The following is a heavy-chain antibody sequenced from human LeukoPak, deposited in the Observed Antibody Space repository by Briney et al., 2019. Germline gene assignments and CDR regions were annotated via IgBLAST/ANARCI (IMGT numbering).Heavy chain of an antibody. Sequence: ASVKVSCKASGYTFTSYYMHWVRQAPGQGLEWMGIINPSGGSTRYAQKFQGRVTMTRDTSTTTVYMELRSLRSDDTAVYYCARIPGRLRADYYYYYMDVWGKGTTVTVSS. V-gene: IGHV1-46*01. D-gene: IGHD5-12*01. J-gene: IGHJ6*03. CDR3: ARIPGRLRADYYYYYMDV. CDR2: INPSGGST. CDR1: GYTFTSYY.